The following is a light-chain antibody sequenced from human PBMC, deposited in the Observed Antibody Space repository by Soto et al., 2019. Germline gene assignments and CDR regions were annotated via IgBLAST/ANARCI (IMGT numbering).Light chain of an antibody. CDR3: AQGLATPFT. CDR1: QNLLHSNGYNY. Sequence: EIVLTQSPLSLPVTPGEPASISCRSSQNLLHSNGYNYLNWCLQKPGQSPQLLIYLGSNRASGVPDRFSGSGSGTDFTLTINRVEAEDVGLYFCAQGLATPFTFGGGTKVDI. V-gene: IGKV2-28*01. CDR2: LGS. J-gene: IGKJ4*01.